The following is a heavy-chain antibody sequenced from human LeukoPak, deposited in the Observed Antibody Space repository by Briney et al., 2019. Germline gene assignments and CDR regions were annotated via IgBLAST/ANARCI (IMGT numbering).Heavy chain of an antibody. V-gene: IGHV3-9*01. CDR2: I. CDR3: AKGFASLPYRKHFDP. CDR1: GFTFDNYA. Sequence: GGSLRLSCAASGFTFDNYAMQWARQGPGKGLEWVASIDYADSVKGRFTISRDNTKNFLYLQMNSLRPEDTALYYCAKGFASLPYRKHFDPWGQGTLVTVSS. J-gene: IGHJ5*02. D-gene: IGHD3-16*02.